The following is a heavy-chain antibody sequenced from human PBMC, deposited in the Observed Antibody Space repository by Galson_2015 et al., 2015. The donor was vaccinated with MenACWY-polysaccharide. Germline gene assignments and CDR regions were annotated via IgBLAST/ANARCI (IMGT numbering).Heavy chain of an antibody. J-gene: IGHJ1*01. CDR3: ARAAGYYGTRGNSEYFQH. CDR2: IFNSGNT. Sequence: ETLSLTCSVSGDSISAKDSIWGWIRQPPGQGLEWIGYIFNSGNTKYNPSLKSRVSISMDTSKNQFSLKLSSVTAADTAVYYCARAAGYYGTRGNSEYFQHWGQGTLVTVSS. CDR1: GDSISAKDSI. V-gene: IGHV4-61*08. D-gene: IGHD3-10*01.